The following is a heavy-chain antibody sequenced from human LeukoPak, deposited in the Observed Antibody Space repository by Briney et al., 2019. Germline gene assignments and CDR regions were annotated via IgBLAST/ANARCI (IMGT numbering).Heavy chain of an antibody. Sequence: GASLKISCKGSGYRFSTYWIGWVRQMPGKGLEWISIVYPDDSDTKSSPSFQGQVTISADKSISTAYLQWSSLKASDTAMYYCTRLQYYSDSGAFRYFDFWGQGTLVTVSS. D-gene: IGHD3-22*01. CDR3: TRLQYYSDSGAFRYFDF. CDR2: VYPDDSDT. J-gene: IGHJ4*02. V-gene: IGHV5-51*01. CDR1: GYRFSTYW.